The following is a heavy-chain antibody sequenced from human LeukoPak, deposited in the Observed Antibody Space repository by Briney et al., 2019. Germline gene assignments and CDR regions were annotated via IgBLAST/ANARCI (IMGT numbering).Heavy chain of an antibody. J-gene: IGHJ4*02. CDR2: INHSGST. D-gene: IGHD6-13*01. CDR1: GGSFSGYY. Sequence: SETLPLTCAVYGGSFSGYYWSWIRQPPGKGLEWIGEINHSGSTNYNPSLKSRVTISVDTSKNQFSLKLSSVTAADTAVYYCARMYSSSWYVFDYWGQGTLVTVSS. CDR3: ARMYSSSWYVFDY. V-gene: IGHV4-34*01.